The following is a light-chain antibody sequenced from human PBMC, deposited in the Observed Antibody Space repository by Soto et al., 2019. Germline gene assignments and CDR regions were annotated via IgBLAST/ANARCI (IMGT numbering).Light chain of an antibody. CDR1: KSDIGVYDF. CDR2: EVV. CDR3: KSYAGRNTYV. V-gene: IGLV2-8*01. J-gene: IGLJ1*01. Sequence: QSALTQPPSASGSPGQSVTISCTGTKSDIGVYDFVSWYQHHPGKAPRLIIYEVVQRPSGVPDRFSGSKSGNTASLTVSGLQAADGADYFCKSYAGRNTYVFGRGTKVIVL.